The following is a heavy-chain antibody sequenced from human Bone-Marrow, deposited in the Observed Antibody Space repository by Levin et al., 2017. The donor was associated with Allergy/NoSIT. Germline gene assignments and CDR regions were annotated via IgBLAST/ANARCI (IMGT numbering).Heavy chain of an antibody. CDR3: ARVTKVAMAQYYFDY. V-gene: IGHV3-53*01. D-gene: IGHD5-18*01. Sequence: GGSLRLSCAASGFTVNNNYMSWVRQAPGKGLEWVSIIYSGGSTYYADSVKGRFTISRDNSKNTLFLQMNSLSAEDTAVYYCARVTKVAMAQYYFDYWGQGTLVTVSS. J-gene: IGHJ4*02. CDR1: GFTVNNNY. CDR2: IYSGGST.